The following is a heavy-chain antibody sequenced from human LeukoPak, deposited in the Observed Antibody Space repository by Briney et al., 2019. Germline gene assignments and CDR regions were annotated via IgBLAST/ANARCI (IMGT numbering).Heavy chain of an antibody. J-gene: IGHJ5*02. D-gene: IGHD2-15*01. V-gene: IGHV4-38-2*01. CDR2: IYHSGTT. CDR3: VRPGYCSGGSCYWFDP. CDR1: TYPISSGYY. Sequence: PSETLSLTCAVSTYPISSGYYSGWVRQPPGKGLEWIGSIYHSGTTYYNPSLKSRVTISVDTSKNQFSLKLNSVTAADTAVYYCVRPGYCSGGSCYWFDPWGQGTLVTVSS.